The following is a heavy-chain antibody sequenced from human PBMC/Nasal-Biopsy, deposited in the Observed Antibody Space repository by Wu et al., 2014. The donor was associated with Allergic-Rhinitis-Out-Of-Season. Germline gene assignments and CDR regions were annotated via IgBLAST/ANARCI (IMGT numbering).Heavy chain of an antibody. D-gene: IGHD3-10*01. CDR2: INHSGST. Sequence: TLSLTCAVYGGSFSGYYWSWIRQPPGKGLEWIGEINHSGSTNYNPSLKSRVTISVDTSKNQFSLKLSSVTAADTAVYYCARSAGRITMVRGVIIRVYYFDYWGQGTLVTVSS. CDR3: ARSAGRITMVRGVIIRVYYFDY. CDR1: GGSFSGYY. J-gene: IGHJ4*02. V-gene: IGHV4-34*01.